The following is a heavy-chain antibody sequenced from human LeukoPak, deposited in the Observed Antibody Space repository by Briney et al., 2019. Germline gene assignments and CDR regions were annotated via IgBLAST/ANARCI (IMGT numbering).Heavy chain of an antibody. CDR1: GFTFSSYW. CDR3: AKALGSGWYPGPFDY. V-gene: IGHV3-7*03. D-gene: IGHD6-19*01. CDR2: INQYGSDK. J-gene: IGHJ4*02. Sequence: GGSLRLSCAASGFTFSSYWMSWVRQAPGKGLEWVASINQYGSDKYYVDSVKGRFTISRDNAKNSLYLQMNSLRAEDTALYYCAKALGSGWYPGPFDYWGQGTLVTVSS.